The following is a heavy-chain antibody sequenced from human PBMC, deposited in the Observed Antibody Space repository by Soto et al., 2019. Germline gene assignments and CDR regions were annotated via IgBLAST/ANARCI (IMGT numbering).Heavy chain of an antibody. J-gene: IGHJ4*02. CDR1: GGSISSGGYY. CDR3: ARDSSGSYPTFDY. D-gene: IGHD1-26*01. Sequence: LSLTCTVSGGSISSGGYYWSWIRQHPGKGLEWIGYIYYSGSTYYNPSLKSRVTISVDTSKNQFSLKLSSVTAADTAVYYCARDSSGSYPTFDYWGQGTLVTVSS. V-gene: IGHV4-31*03. CDR2: IYYSGST.